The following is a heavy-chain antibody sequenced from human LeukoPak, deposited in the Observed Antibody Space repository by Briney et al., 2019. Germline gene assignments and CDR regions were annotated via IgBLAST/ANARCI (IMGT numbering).Heavy chain of an antibody. D-gene: IGHD3-22*01. CDR3: AKGSYYDSSGSFYFDY. Sequence: AGGSLRLSCAASGFTFSSYSMNWVRQAPGKGLEWVSSISSSSSYIYYADSVKGRFTISRDNAKNSLYLQMNSLRAEDTAAYYCAKGSYYDSSGSFYFDYWGQGTLVTVSS. CDR2: ISSSSSYI. CDR1: GFTFSSYS. V-gene: IGHV3-21*04. J-gene: IGHJ4*02.